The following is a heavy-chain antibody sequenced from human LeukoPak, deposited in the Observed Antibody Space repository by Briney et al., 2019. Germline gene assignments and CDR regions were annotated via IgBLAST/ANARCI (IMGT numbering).Heavy chain of an antibody. J-gene: IGHJ4*02. CDR1: GGSISDYY. V-gene: IGHV4-4*07. CDR3: ARGPPPDFDC. CDR2: IYTNGST. Sequence: ASETLSLTCTVSGGSISDYYWSWIRQPAGKGLEWIGRIYTNGSTDYNPSLKSRVAMSVDTSKNQFSLKLNSMTAADTAVYYCARGPPPDFDCWGQGTLVTVSS.